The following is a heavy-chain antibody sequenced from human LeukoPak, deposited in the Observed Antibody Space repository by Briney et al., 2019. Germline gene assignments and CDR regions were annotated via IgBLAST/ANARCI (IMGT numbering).Heavy chain of an antibody. CDR2: IYTSGST. Sequence: PSQTLSLTCTVSGGSISSGSYYWSWIRQPAGKGLEWIGRIYTSGSTNYNPSLKSRATISVDTSKNQFSLKLSSVTAADTAVYYCARDRFWSGYYTYYYYYYMDVWGKGTTVTVSS. J-gene: IGHJ6*03. D-gene: IGHD3-3*01. CDR1: GGSISSGSYY. V-gene: IGHV4-61*02. CDR3: ARDRFWSGYYTYYYYYYMDV.